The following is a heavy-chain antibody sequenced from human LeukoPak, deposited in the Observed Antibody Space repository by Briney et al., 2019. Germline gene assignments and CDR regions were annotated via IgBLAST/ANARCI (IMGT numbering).Heavy chain of an antibody. CDR1: GFTFSSYS. V-gene: IGHV3-48*01. Sequence: GGSLRLSCAASGFTFSSYSMNWVRQAPGKGLEWVSYISSSSSTIYYADSVKGRFTISRDNAKNSLYLQMNSLRAEDTAVYYCAKDTPTTGYHLDSWGQGTLVTVSS. J-gene: IGHJ4*02. CDR3: AKDTPTTGYHLDS. D-gene: IGHD1-1*01. CDR2: ISSSSSTI.